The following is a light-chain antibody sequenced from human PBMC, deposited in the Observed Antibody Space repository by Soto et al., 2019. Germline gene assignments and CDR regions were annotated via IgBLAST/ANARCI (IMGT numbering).Light chain of an antibody. V-gene: IGKV3-15*01. J-gene: IGKJ2*01. Sequence: EIVMTQSPATLSVSPGERATLSCRASQSVSSNLARYQQKPGQAPTLLIYGASARATGIPARFSGSGSGTEFTLTISSLQSEDFAVYYCQHYNNWPFTFGQGTKVDI. CDR3: QHYNNWPFT. CDR1: QSVSSN. CDR2: GAS.